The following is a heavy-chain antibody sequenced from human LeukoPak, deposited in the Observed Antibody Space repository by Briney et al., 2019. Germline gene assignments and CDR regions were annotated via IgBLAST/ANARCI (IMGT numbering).Heavy chain of an antibody. D-gene: IGHD3-3*01. Sequence: GASVKVSCKASGYTFTGYYMHWVRQAPGQGLEWMGWINPNSGGTKYAQKFQGWVTMTRDTSISTAYMELSRLRSDDTAVYYCARDRVNPITIFGVALDYWGQGTLVTVSS. V-gene: IGHV1-2*04. CDR3: ARDRVNPITIFGVALDY. J-gene: IGHJ4*02. CDR2: INPNSGGT. CDR1: GYTFTGYY.